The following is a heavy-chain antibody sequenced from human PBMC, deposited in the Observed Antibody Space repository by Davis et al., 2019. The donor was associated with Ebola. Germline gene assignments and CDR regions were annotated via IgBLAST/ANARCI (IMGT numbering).Heavy chain of an antibody. Sequence: MPSETLSLTCSVSAGSVSSANYHWGWIRQPPGKGLEWIGSMYYSRSTYYNPSLKSRVTISVDTSKNQFSLKLSSVTAADTAVYYCARQLPVTIFGVVRGGFDPWGQGTLVTVSS. CDR1: AGSVSSANYH. J-gene: IGHJ5*02. CDR3: ARQLPVTIFGVVRGGFDP. V-gene: IGHV4-39*01. CDR2: MYYSRST. D-gene: IGHD3-3*01.